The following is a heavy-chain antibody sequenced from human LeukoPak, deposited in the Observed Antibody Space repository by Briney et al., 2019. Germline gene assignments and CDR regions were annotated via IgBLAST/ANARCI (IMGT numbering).Heavy chain of an antibody. J-gene: IGHJ4*02. CDR2: INHSGST. Sequence: PSETLSLTCAVYGGSFSGYYWSWIRQPPGKGLEWIGEINHSGSTNYNPSLKSRVTISVDTSKNQFSLKLSSVTAADTAVYYCARELRSITIFGVVIIGYYFGYWGQGTLVTVSS. D-gene: IGHD3-3*01. CDR1: GGSFSGYY. V-gene: IGHV4-34*01. CDR3: ARELRSITIFGVVIIGYYFGY.